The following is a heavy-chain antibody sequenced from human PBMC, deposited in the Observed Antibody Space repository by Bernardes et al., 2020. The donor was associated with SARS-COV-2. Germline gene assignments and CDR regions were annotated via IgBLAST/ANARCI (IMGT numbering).Heavy chain of an antibody. J-gene: IGHJ6*02. CDR3: ARAQVVPAAIGVYYYYGMDV. CDR1: GGSISSGGYY. CDR2: IYYSGST. Sequence: SETLSLTCTVSGGSISSGGYYWSWIRQHPGKGLEWIGYIYYSGSTYYNPSLKSRVTISVDTSKNQFSLKLSSVTAADTAVYYCARAQVVPAAIGVYYYYGMDVWGQGTTVTVSS. V-gene: IGHV4-31*03. D-gene: IGHD2-2*02.